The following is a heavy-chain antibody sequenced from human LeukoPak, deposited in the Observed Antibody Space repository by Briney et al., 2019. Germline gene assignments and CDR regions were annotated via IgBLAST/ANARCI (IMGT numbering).Heavy chain of an antibody. Sequence: GGSLRLSCAASGFSFSTYDMSWVRQPPGKGQEWVSVIRVSDGSTHYADSVKGRFTISRDNSKNTLYLQMNSLRAEDTAVYYCARDWGKGDYWGQGTLVTVSS. CDR1: GFSFSTYD. D-gene: IGHD3-16*01. CDR3: ARDWGKGDY. V-gene: IGHV3-23*01. CDR2: IRVSDGST. J-gene: IGHJ4*02.